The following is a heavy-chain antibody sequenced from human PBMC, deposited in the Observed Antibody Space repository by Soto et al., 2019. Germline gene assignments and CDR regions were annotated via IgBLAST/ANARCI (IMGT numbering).Heavy chain of an antibody. Sequence: PSETLSLTCTVSAGSITSSEYYWAWIRQPPGKGLQFVGTIYYGGSSYSNPSLKSRLSMSVDTSKNQYSLTMKSVTAADTGVYYCASHPLNWSDDDSWGQGVLVTVSS. CDR1: AGSITSSEYY. CDR2: IYYGGSS. V-gene: IGHV4-39*01. CDR3: ASHPLNWSDDDS. J-gene: IGHJ4*02. D-gene: IGHD1-1*01.